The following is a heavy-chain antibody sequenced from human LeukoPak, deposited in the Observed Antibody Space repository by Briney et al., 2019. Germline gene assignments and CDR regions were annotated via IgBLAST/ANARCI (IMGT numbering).Heavy chain of an antibody. CDR1: GFAFNNYA. D-gene: IGHD1-26*01. CDR2: INDNGGQR. Sequence: PGGSLRLSCAAAGFAFNNYAMTWVRQDPGKGLEGVTNINDNGGQRHYADSVKGRFTISRDNSKNTLLLQMDGLRAEDTAVYYCAKTQWKVGATDYFDYWGQGILVTVSS. J-gene: IGHJ4*02. V-gene: IGHV3-23*01. CDR3: AKTQWKVGATDYFDY.